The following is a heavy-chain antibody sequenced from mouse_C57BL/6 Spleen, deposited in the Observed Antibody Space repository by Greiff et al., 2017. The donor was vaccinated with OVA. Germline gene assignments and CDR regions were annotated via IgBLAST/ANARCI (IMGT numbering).Heavy chain of an antibody. D-gene: IGHD1-1*01. CDR1: GYTFTDYY. V-gene: IGHV1-76*01. Sequence: VKLVESGAELVRPGASVKLSCKASGYTFTDYYINWVKQRPGQGLEWIARIYPGSGNTYYNEKFKGKATLTAEKSSSTAYMQRSSLTSEDSAVYFCARSDYYGSAMDYWGQGTSVTVSS. J-gene: IGHJ4*01. CDR2: IYPGSGNT. CDR3: ARSDYYGSAMDY.